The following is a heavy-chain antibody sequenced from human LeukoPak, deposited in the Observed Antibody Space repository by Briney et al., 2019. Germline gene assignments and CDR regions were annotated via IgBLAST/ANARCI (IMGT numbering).Heavy chain of an antibody. CDR2: IYYSGST. V-gene: IGHV4-39*01. Sequence: PGGSLRLSCAASGFTFSDYYMSWIRQAPGKGLEWIGSIYYSGSTYYNPSLRSRVTISVDTSKNQFSLKLSSVTAADTAVYYCARHGTAPYYYHYYMDVWGKGTTVTVSS. CDR1: GFTFSDYY. J-gene: IGHJ6*03. CDR3: ARHGTAPYYYHYYMDV. D-gene: IGHD1-14*01.